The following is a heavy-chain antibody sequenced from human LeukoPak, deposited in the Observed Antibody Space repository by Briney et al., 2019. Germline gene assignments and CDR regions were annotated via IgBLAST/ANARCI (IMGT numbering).Heavy chain of an antibody. Sequence: PGGSLRLSCEASGFTFSSYWMHWVRQIPGKGLMWVSRIESNGLTLYADSVRDRFTISRDNAKNSLYLQMNSLRAEDTALYYCARGGGSGWPYYLDVWGKGTTVTVSS. CDR2: IESNGLT. CDR1: GFTFSSYW. D-gene: IGHD6-19*01. CDR3: ARGGGSGWPYYLDV. J-gene: IGHJ6*03. V-gene: IGHV3-74*01.